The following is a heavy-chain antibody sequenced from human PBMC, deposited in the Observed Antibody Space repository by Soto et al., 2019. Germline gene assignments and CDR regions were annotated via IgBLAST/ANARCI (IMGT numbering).Heavy chain of an antibody. CDR1: GFIFTSYG. V-gene: IGHV3-30*03. J-gene: IGHJ6*02. D-gene: IGHD4-4*01. CDR3: ARSRDGYSFYFYYVIDG. Sequence: GGSLRLSCAASGFIFTSYGMHWVRQAPGKGLEWMALILHDGSAEYYADSVKGRFTISRDNSKNTLYLQMNSLKAEDTAVYYCARSRDGYSFYFYYVIDGWGQGTTVTVYS. CDR2: ILHDGSAE.